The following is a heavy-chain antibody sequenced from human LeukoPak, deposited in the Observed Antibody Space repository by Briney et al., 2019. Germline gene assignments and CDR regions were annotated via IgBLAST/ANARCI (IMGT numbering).Heavy chain of an antibody. J-gene: IGHJ4*02. CDR3: ARVAYDILTGYLYYFDY. Sequence: NPSGTLSLTCTVSGDSISSYFWSWIRQPAGKGLEWIGRIYASGSANYNPSLKSRVTMSVDTSKNQFSLKLSSVTAADTAVYYCARVAYDILTGYLYYFDYWGQGTLVTVSS. V-gene: IGHV4-4*07. D-gene: IGHD3-9*01. CDR2: IYASGSA. CDR1: GDSISSYF.